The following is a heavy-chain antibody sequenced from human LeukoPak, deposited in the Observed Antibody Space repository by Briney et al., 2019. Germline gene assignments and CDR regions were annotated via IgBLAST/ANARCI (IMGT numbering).Heavy chain of an antibody. CDR1: GYTLTNYD. J-gene: IGHJ5*02. Sequence: ASVKVSCKTTGYTLTNYDITWVREAPGQALEWMGIINPSGGFTSYAQKLQGRVTVTRDMSTSTVYMELSNLRSEDTAVYYCARDQSGEWELLSGWWFDPWGQGTLVTVSS. D-gene: IGHD1-26*01. CDR3: ARDQSGEWELLSGWWFDP. V-gene: IGHV1-46*01. CDR2: INPSGGFT.